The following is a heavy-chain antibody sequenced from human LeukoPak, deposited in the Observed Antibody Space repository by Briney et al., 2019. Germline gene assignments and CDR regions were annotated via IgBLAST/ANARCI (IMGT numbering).Heavy chain of an antibody. Sequence: GGSLRLSCAASGFTFSSYSMNWVRQAPGKGLEWVSYISSSSSTIYYADSVKGRFTISRDNAKNSLYLQMNSLRDEDTAVYYCARLHSTVVIAPADYWGQGTLVTVSS. D-gene: IGHD4-23*01. J-gene: IGHJ4*02. CDR2: ISSSSSTI. CDR1: GFTFSSYS. CDR3: ARLHSTVVIAPADY. V-gene: IGHV3-48*02.